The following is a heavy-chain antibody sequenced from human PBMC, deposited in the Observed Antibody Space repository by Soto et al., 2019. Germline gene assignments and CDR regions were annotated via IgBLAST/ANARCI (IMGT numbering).Heavy chain of an antibody. D-gene: IGHD1-20*01. CDR1: GFSFSYYW. V-gene: IGHV3-7*03. Sequence: PAGSLRLSCVASGFSFSYYWMTWVRQAPGKELEWVATLDQVGSGTYYVDSVKGRFTISRDNGRNSLYLQMKSLRAEDTALYYCAEENSVSCDYWGQGTLVTV. CDR3: AEENSVSCDY. J-gene: IGHJ4*02. CDR2: LDQVGSGT.